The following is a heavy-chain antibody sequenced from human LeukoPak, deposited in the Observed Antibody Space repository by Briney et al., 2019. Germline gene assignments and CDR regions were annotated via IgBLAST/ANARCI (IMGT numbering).Heavy chain of an antibody. D-gene: IGHD2-2*01. V-gene: IGHV4-34*01. CDR1: GXSFSGYY. J-gene: IGHJ4*02. CDR2: INHSGST. Sequence: SETLSLTCAVYGXSFSGYYWSWIRRPPGKGLEWIGEINHSGSTNYNPSLKSRVTISVDTSKNQFSLKLSSVTAADTAVYYCARLVRYCSTNSCYPFDFWGQGTLVTVSS. CDR3: ARLVRYCSTNSCYPFDF.